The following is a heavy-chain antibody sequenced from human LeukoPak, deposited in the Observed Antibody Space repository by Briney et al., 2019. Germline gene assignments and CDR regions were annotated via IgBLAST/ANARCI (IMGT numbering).Heavy chain of an antibody. CDR3: ARGAAVALEL. CDR2: IQFDGTTE. D-gene: IGHD6-19*01. Sequence: PGGSLRLSCGASGFTLIDYNMHWVRQAPGKGLEYVAFIQFDGTTEYYTDSVKGRFTMCRDKSKNTLYLQMNSLRGGDTAVYYCARGAAVALELWGQGTLVTVSS. V-gene: IGHV3-30*02. CDR1: GFTLIDYN. J-gene: IGHJ4*02.